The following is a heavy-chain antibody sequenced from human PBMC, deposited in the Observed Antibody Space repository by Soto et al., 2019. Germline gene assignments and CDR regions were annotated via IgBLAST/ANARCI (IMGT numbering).Heavy chain of an antibody. CDR1: GGSVSSGRYY. D-gene: IGHD3-10*01. J-gene: IGHJ1*01. V-gene: IGHV4-61*01. Sequence: PSETLSLTCTVSGGSVSSGRYYWSWIRQTPGKGLQWIANIFFTGTTNYNPSLQSRVTLSVDSAKNQFSLNLTSVTAADTATYFCASSITMVRGVRFAQHWGQGTLVTVS. CDR2: IFFTGTT. CDR3: ASSITMVRGVRFAQH.